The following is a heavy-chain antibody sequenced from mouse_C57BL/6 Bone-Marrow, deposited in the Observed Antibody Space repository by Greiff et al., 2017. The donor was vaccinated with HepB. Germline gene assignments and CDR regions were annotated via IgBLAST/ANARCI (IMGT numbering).Heavy chain of an antibody. J-gene: IGHJ3*01. CDR3: ARPYDGYYVAY. Sequence: EVQLKESGGDLVKPGGSLKLSCAASGFTFSSYGMSWVRQTPDKRLEWVATISSGGSYTYYPDSVKGRFTISRDNAKNTLYLQMSSLKSEDTAMYYCARPYDGYYVAYWGQGTLVTVSA. CDR2: ISSGGSYT. D-gene: IGHD2-3*01. CDR1: GFTFSSYG. V-gene: IGHV5-6*01.